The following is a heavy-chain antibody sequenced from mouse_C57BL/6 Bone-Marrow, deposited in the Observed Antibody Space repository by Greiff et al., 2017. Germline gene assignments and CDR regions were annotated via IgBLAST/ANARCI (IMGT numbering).Heavy chain of an antibody. CDR3: ARRGYGSSYDWYFDV. CDR2: ILPGSGST. CDR1: GYTFTGYW. Sequence: VKLQQPGAELVMPGASVKLSCKASGYTFTGYWIEWVKQRPGHGLEWIGEILPGSGSTNYNEKFKGKATFTADTSSTTAYMQLSSLTTEDSAIYYCARRGYGSSYDWYFDVWGTGTTVTVSS. V-gene: IGHV1-9*01. J-gene: IGHJ1*03. D-gene: IGHD1-1*01.